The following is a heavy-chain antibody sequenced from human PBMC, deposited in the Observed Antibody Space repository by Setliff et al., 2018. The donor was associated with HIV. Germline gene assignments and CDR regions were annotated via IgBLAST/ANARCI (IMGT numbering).Heavy chain of an antibody. Sequence: ASVKVSCKASGYTFTSYYMHWVRQAPGQGLEWMGIINPSGGSTSYAQKFQGRVTMTRDTSTSTVYMELSSLRSEDTAVYYCARDYYCSGGSCHYYYSYMDVCGKGTTVTVSS. CDR3: ARDYYCSGGSCHYYYSYMDV. J-gene: IGHJ6*03. D-gene: IGHD2-15*01. CDR2: INPSGGST. CDR1: GYTFTSYY. V-gene: IGHV1-46*01.